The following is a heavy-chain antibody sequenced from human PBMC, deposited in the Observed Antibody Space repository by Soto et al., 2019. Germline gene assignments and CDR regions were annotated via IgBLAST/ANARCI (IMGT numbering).Heavy chain of an antibody. J-gene: IGHJ6*02. CDR2: SSGSGGST. D-gene: IGHD6-19*01. V-gene: IGHV3-23*01. CDR3: AKGRSSGWPYYYYYGMDV. CDR1: GFSVSSYA. Sequence: EVQLLESGGGLVQPGGSLRLSCAASGFSVSSYAMSWVRQAPGKGLEWVSGSSGSGGSTYYADSVKGRFTISRDYSKNTLYLQMNSLRAEDTAVYYCAKGRSSGWPYYYYYGMDVWGQGTTVTVSS.